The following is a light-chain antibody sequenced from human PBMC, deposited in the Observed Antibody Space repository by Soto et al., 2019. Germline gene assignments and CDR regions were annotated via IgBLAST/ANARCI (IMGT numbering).Light chain of an antibody. V-gene: IGLV2-23*02. Sequence: QSALTQPASVSGSPRQSMTISCTGTSSDVGSYNLVSWYQQHPGKAPKLMIYEVSKRPSGVSNRFSGSKSGNTASLTISGLQAEDEADYYCCSYAGSSTFYVFGTGTKLTVL. J-gene: IGLJ1*01. CDR3: CSYAGSSTFYV. CDR2: EVS. CDR1: SSDVGSYNL.